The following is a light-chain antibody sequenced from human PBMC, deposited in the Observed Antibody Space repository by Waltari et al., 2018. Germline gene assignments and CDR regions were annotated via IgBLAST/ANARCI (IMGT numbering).Light chain of an antibody. CDR3: MQGTFWPYT. CDR1: EGLVHKEGTVY. J-gene: IGKJ2*01. CDR2: KVS. Sequence: DVAMTQAPLSLAVTVGQPASMSCRSTEGLVHKEGTVYLNWFHQSPSQSPRGLIYKVSKRDSGVPDRISGSGSGADFTLKISRVEAEDVGVYYCMQGTFWPYTFGQGTKLEIK. V-gene: IGKV2-30*02.